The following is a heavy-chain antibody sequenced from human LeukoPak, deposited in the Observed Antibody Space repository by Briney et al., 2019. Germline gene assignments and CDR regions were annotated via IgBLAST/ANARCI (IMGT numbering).Heavy chain of an antibody. CDR2: INPSGGST. CDR3: ARDRVTIFGVVHPGPDAFDI. Sequence: ASVKVSCKASGYTFTSYYMHWVRQAPGQGLEWMGIINPSGGSTSYAQKFQGRVTMTRDTSTSTVYMELSSLRSEDTAVYYCARDRVTIFGVVHPGPDAFDIWGQGTMVTVSS. V-gene: IGHV1-46*01. CDR1: GYTFTSYY. D-gene: IGHD3-3*01. J-gene: IGHJ3*02.